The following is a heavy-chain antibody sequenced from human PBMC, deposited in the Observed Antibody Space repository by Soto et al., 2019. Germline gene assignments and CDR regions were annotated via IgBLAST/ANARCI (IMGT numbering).Heavy chain of an antibody. CDR2: IKSKTDGGTT. CDR1: GFTFSNAW. D-gene: IGHD1-1*01. Sequence: PGGSLRLSCAASGFTFSNAWMSWVRQAPGKGLEWVGRIKSKTDGGTTDYAAPVKGRFTISRDDSKNTLYLQMNSLKTEDTAVYYCTTIRFTEHINAEYFQHWGQGTLVTVSS. V-gene: IGHV3-15*01. J-gene: IGHJ1*01. CDR3: TTIRFTEHINAEYFQH.